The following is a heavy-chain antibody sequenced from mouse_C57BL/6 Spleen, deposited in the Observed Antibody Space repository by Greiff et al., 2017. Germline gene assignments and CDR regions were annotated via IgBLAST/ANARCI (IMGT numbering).Heavy chain of an antibody. D-gene: IGHD2-1*01. J-gene: IGHJ4*01. CDR2: IYPGSGNT. Sequence: QVQLQQSGAELVRPGASVKLSCKASGYTFTDYYINWVKQRPGQGLEWIARIYPGSGNTYYNEKFKGKATLTAEKSSSTAYMQLSSLTSEDSAVYFCARAPNYPYAMDCWGQGTSVTVSS. V-gene: IGHV1-76*01. CDR1: GYTFTDYY. CDR3: ARAPNYPYAMDC.